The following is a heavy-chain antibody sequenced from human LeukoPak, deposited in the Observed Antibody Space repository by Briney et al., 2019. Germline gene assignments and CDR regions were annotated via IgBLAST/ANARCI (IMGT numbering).Heavy chain of an antibody. CDR3: ARPRRQRNWFDP. CDR1: GGSISSSSYY. CDR2: IYHSGST. V-gene: IGHV4-39*01. Sequence: SETLSLTCTVSGGSISSSSYYWGWIRQPPGKGLEWIGSIYHSGSTYYNPSLKSRVTISVDTSKNQFSLKLSSVTAADTAVYYCARPRRQRNWFDPWGQGTLVTVSS. J-gene: IGHJ5*02. D-gene: IGHD6-25*01.